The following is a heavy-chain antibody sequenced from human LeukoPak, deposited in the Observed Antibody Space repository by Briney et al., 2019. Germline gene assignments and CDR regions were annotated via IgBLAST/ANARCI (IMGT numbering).Heavy chain of an antibody. V-gene: IGHV4-59*01. CDR2: IYYSGST. CDR1: GGSISSYY. J-gene: IGHJ5*02. D-gene: IGHD6-19*01. Sequence: SETLSLTCTVSGGSISSYYWSWIRQPPGKGLEWIGYIYYSGSTNYNPSLKSRVTISVDTSKNQFSLKLSSVTAADTAVYYCARDRSGGQWLVQEGWFDPWGQGTLVTVSS. CDR3: ARDRSGGQWLVQEGWFDP.